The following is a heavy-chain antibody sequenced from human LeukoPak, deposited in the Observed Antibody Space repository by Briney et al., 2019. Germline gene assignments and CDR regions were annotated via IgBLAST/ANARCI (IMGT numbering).Heavy chain of an antibody. V-gene: IGHV1-24*01. D-gene: IGHD6-19*01. Sequence: ASVKVSCKVSGYTLTELSMHWVRQAPGKGLEWMGGFDPEDGETIYAQKFQGRVTMTEDTSTDTAYMELSSLRSEDTAVYYCATDRTEQWLVRRRAFDIWGQGTMVTVSS. J-gene: IGHJ3*02. CDR3: ATDRTEQWLVRRRAFDI. CDR2: FDPEDGET. CDR1: GYTLTELS.